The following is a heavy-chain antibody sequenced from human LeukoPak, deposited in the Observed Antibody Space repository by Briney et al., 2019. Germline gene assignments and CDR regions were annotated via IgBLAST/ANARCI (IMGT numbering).Heavy chain of an antibody. J-gene: IGHJ5*02. CDR2: ISVDNGNT. CDR3: ARDVAAIVGVTAWFDP. CDR1: TYTLTSYA. D-gene: IGHD1-26*01. Sequence: ASVKVSYTASTYTLTSYAISWMRQAPGQGLEWMGWISVDNGNTNYAQKLQGRVTMTTDTSTNTVYMELRSLRFDDSAVYYCARDVAAIVGVTAWFDPWGQGTLVTVSS. V-gene: IGHV1-18*01.